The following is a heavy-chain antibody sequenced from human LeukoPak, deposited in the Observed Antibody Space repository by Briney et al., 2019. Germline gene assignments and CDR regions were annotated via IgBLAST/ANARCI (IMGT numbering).Heavy chain of an antibody. J-gene: IGHJ5*02. D-gene: IGHD3-10*01. V-gene: IGHV4-30-2*01. CDR3: ARSRQASGLFSS. CDR2: IYDRGPA. Sequence: SETLSLTCTVSGYAIISGGFSWNWIRQRPGKGLEWIGCIYDRGPAHYNPSLKSRFTISVDRPKNQFFLNVTSLTAADTAVYYCARSRQASGLFSSWGQGTLVVVSS. CDR1: GYAIISGGFS.